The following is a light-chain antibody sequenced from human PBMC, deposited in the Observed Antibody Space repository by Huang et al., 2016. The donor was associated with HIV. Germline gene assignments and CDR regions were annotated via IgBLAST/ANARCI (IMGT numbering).Light chain of an antibody. CDR1: QGIGNS. V-gene: IGKV1-27*01. Sequence: DIRMTQSPSYLSASVGDRVIITCRASQGIGNSVAWYRQTPGKVPELLVYSASYLQLGVPSRFGGSGSGTHFTLTINGLQSDDFAIYYCQNYDRAPLSFGPGTTVDVK. J-gene: IGKJ3*01. CDR2: SAS. CDR3: QNYDRAPLS.